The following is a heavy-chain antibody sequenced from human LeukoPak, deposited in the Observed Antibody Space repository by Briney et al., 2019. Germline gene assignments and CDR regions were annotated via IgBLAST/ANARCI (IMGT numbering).Heavy chain of an antibody. Sequence: GGSLRLSCAASGITSSTYSMNWVRQAPGKGLEWVAFIRYDGSNKYYADSVKGRFTISRDNSKNTLYLQMNSLRAEDTAVYYCAKDYTPDYWGQGTLVTVSS. CDR2: IRYDGSNK. CDR3: AKDYTPDY. CDR1: GITSSTYS. J-gene: IGHJ4*02. V-gene: IGHV3-30*02.